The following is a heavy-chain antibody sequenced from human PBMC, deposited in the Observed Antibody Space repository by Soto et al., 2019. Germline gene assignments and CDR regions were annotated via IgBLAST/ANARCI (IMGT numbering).Heavy chain of an antibody. CDR1: GYSFAGYW. D-gene: IGHD3-22*01. CDR2: IDPSDSQT. Sequence: GESLKISCKGYGYSFAGYWITWVRQKPGKGLEWMGRIDPSDSQTYYSPSFRGHVTISVTKSITTVFLQWSSLRASDTAMYYCARQIYDSDTGPNFQYYFDSWGQGTPVTVSS. J-gene: IGHJ4*02. CDR3: ARQIYDSDTGPNFQYYFDS. V-gene: IGHV5-10-1*01.